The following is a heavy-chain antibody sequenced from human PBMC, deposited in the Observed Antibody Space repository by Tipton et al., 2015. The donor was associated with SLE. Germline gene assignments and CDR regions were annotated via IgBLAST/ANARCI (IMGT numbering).Heavy chain of an antibody. CDR2: ITGSGGDT. V-gene: IGHV3-23*01. J-gene: IGHJ4*02. CDR1: GFTFSIYA. CDR3: AKDRLGATTGYFDY. Sequence: SLRLSCAASGFTFSIYAMSWVRQAPGKGLEWVSAITGSGGDTYYADSVKGRFTISRDNSKNTVYLQMNSLRAEDTAVYYCAKDRLGATTGYFDYWGQGTLVTVSS. D-gene: IGHD1-26*01.